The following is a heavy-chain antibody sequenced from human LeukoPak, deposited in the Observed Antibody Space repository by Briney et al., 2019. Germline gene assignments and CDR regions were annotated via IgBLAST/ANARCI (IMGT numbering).Heavy chain of an antibody. CDR2: IYYSGST. Sequence: PSETLSLTCTVSGGSISSSCYYWGWIRQPPGQGLEWIGSIYYSGSTYYNPSLKSRVTISVDTSKNQFSLKLSSVTAADTAVYYCARHGSSGYSYGYLVYMDVWGKGTTVTVSS. CDR3: ARHGSSGYSYGYLVYMDV. J-gene: IGHJ6*03. CDR1: GGSISSSCYY. D-gene: IGHD5-18*01. V-gene: IGHV4-39*01.